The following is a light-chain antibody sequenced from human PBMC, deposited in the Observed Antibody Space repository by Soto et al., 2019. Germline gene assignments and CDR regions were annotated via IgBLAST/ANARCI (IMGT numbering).Light chain of an antibody. Sequence: ALTQPPSASGSPGQSVTISCTGTSSDVGGYKYVSRYQQHPGKAPKLMIFEVNKRPSGVPDRFSGSKSGNTASLTVSWLQAEDEADYYCSSYSGSNNLGVFGTGTKLTVL. CDR3: SSYSGSNNLGV. V-gene: IGLV2-8*01. J-gene: IGLJ1*01. CDR2: EVN. CDR1: SSDVGGYKY.